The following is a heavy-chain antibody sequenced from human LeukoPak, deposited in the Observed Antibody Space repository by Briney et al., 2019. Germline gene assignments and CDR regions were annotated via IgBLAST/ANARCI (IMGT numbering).Heavy chain of an antibody. Sequence: SETLSLTCTVSGGAISSSRYYWGWIRQPPGKGLEWIGTIYYSGSTLYSPSLKSRVTISVDTSKNQFSLKLSSVTAADTAVYYCAGGGQPLLGNWFDPWGQGTLVPVSS. J-gene: IGHJ5*02. V-gene: IGHV4-39*01. CDR3: AGGGQPLLGNWFDP. D-gene: IGHD2-21*02. CDR2: IYYSGST. CDR1: GGAISSSRYY.